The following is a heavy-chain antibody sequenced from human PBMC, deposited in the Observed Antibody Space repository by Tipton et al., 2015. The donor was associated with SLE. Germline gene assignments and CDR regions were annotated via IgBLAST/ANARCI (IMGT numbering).Heavy chain of an antibody. CDR1: GYTFTSYA. J-gene: IGHJ3*02. V-gene: IGHV1-3*01. Sequence: QVQLVQSGPEVKKPGASVKVSCKASGYTFTSYAMHWVRQDPGQRLEWMGWINAGNGNTKYSQKFQGRVTITRDTSASTAYMELSSLRSEDTAVYYCARGGLTGAAFDIWGQGTMVTVSS. D-gene: IGHD7-27*01. CDR3: ARGGLTGAAFDI. CDR2: INAGNGNT.